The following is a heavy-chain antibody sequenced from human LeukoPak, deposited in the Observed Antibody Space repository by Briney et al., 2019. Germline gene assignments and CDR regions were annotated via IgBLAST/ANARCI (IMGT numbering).Heavy chain of an antibody. CDR3: ARDRRPWRGYCSSTSCYNYFDY. CDR2: INPSSGGT. CDR1: GYTFTGYY. J-gene: IGHJ4*02. Sequence: ASVKVSCKASGYTFTGYYMHWVRQAPGQGLEWMGWINPSSGGTNYAQKFQGRVTMTRDTSISTAYMELSRLRSDDTAVYYCARDRRPWRGYCSSTSCYNYFDYWGQGTLVTVSS. V-gene: IGHV1-2*02. D-gene: IGHD2-2*02.